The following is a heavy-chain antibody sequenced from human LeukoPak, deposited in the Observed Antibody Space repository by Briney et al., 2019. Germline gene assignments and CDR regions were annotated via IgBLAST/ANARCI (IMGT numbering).Heavy chain of an antibody. CDR2: ISSNGDTT. V-gene: IGHV3-64D*06. CDR3: VKDRSIAAPTTAFFDS. Sequence: GGSLRLSCSASGFTFNRFYLHWVRQAPGKGLEFVSHISSNGDTTYYADSVKGRFTISRDNSKNTLYLQMSSLRADDTAVYYCVKDRSIAAPTTAFFDSWRQGALLTVSS. CDR1: GFTFNRFY. D-gene: IGHD6-6*01. J-gene: IGHJ4*02.